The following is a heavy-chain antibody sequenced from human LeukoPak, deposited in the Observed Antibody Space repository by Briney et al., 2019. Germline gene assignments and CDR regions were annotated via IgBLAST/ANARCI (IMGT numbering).Heavy chain of an antibody. CDR3: ARGVGATPDYYYYMDA. V-gene: IGHV1-8*01. J-gene: IGHJ6*03. CDR2: MNPNSGNT. CDR1: GYTFTSYD. Sequence: ASVKVSCKASGYTFTSYDINWVRQATGQGLEWMGWMNPNSGNTGYAQKFQGRVTMTRNTSISTAYMELSSLRSEDTAVYYCARGVGATPDYYYYMDAWGKATTVTVSS. D-gene: IGHD1-26*01.